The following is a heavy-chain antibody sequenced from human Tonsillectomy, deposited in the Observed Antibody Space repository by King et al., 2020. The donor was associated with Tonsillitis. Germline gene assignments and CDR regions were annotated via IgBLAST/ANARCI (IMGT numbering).Heavy chain of an antibody. Sequence: VQLQESGPRLVKPSETLSLTCSVSTDSMSGHYWIWVRQAPGKGLEWIGNIFYSGTTNYNASLKSRVTISLDTSKKEFSLRLTSVTAADTAIYYCARESSGGYVXXFDSWGQGILVTVSS. CDR3: ARESSGGYVXXFDS. J-gene: IGHJ4*02. CDR1: TDSMSGHY. D-gene: IGHD3-22*01. V-gene: IGHV4-59*11. CDR2: IFYSGTT.